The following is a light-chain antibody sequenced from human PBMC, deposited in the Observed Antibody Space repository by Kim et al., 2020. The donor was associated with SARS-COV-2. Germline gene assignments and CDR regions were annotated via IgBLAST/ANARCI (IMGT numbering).Light chain of an antibody. Sequence: FTISCTGSRSNIGAGYDVHGYQQLPGTAPKPLIYGNSKRPSGVPDRFSGSKSGTSASLAITGLQAEDEADYYCQSYDSSLSGSGVFGTGTKVTVL. CDR3: QSYDSSLSGSGV. V-gene: IGLV1-40*01. CDR1: RSNIGAGYD. CDR2: GNS. J-gene: IGLJ1*01.